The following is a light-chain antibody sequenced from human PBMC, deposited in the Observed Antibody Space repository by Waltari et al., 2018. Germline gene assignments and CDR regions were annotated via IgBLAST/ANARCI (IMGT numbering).Light chain of an antibody. CDR3: QQYHSWPPIFT. J-gene: IGKJ3*01. CDR1: RKGSSI. Sequence: RPRRKGSSILAWDQQKPGQAPRLLISGASTSATGIPARFSGSGSGTEFTLTISSLHSEGFAIYYCQQYHSWPPIFTFGPGTKVDIK. V-gene: IGKV3-15*01. CDR2: GAS.